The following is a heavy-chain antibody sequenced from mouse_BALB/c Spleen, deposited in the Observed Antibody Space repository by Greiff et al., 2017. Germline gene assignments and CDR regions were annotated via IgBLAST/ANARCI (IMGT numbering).Heavy chain of an antibody. V-gene: IGHV3-2*02. CDR2: ISYSGST. CDR3: ARSRYGNGFAY. Sequence: EVQLQESGPGLVKPSQSLSLTCTVTGYSITSDYAWNWIRQFPGNKLEWMGYISYSGSTSYNPSLKSRISITRDTSKNQFFLQLNSVTTEDTATYYCARSRYGNGFAYWGQGTLVTVSA. J-gene: IGHJ3*01. CDR1: GYSITSDYA. D-gene: IGHD2-1*01.